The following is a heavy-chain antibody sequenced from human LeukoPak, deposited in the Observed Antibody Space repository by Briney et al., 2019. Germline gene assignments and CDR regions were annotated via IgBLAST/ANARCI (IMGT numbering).Heavy chain of an antibody. D-gene: IGHD6-6*01. CDR3: AKDRRKYSSSSGDY. V-gene: IGHV3-23*01. CDR1: GFTFSSYA. CDR2: ISGSGGST. Sequence: GGSLILSCAASGFTFSSYAMSWVRPAPGKGLEWVSAISGSGGSTYYADSVKGRFTIPRDNSKNTLYLQMNSLRAEDTAVYYCAKDRRKYSSSSGDYWGQGTLVTVSS. J-gene: IGHJ4*02.